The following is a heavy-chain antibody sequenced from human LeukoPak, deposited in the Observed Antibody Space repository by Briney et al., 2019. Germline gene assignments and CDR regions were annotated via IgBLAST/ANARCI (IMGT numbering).Heavy chain of an antibody. CDR3: ARGRVVPATRLDY. V-gene: IGHV3-30*03. CDR2: ISFDAKHK. J-gene: IGHJ4*02. Sequence: PGGSLRLSCAASGFTFSSYSMNWVRQAPGKGLEWLAVISFDAKHKYYGDSVKGRFTISRDNSNNTLYLQMSGLTSEDTALYYCARGRVVPATRLDYWGRGTLVTVSS. D-gene: IGHD2-15*01. CDR1: GFTFSSYS.